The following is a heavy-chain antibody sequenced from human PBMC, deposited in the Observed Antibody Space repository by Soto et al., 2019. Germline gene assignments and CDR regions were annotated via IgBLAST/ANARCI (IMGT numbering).Heavy chain of an antibody. V-gene: IGHV6-1*01. Sequence: SQTLSLTCAISGDSVSSNSAAWNWIRQSPSRGLEWLGRTYYRSKWYNDYAVSVKSRITINPDTSKNQFSLRLNSVTPEDTAVYYCARGYCSGGSCYAGEGDDAFDIWGQGTMVTVSS. CDR2: TYYRSKWYN. CDR1: GDSVSSNSAA. CDR3: ARGYCSGGSCYAGEGDDAFDI. D-gene: IGHD2-15*01. J-gene: IGHJ3*02.